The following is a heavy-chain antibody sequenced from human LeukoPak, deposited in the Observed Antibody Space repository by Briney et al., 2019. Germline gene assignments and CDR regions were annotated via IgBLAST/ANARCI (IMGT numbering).Heavy chain of an antibody. CDR1: GGSISSGGYY. CDR3: ARLRYDILTGYFDAFDI. Sequence: SETLSLTCTVSGGSISSGGYYWSWILQHPGKGLEWIGYIYYSGSTYYNPSLKSRVTISVDTSKNQFSLKLSSVTAADTAVYYCARLRYDILTGYFDAFDIWGQGTMVTVSS. V-gene: IGHV4-31*03. D-gene: IGHD3-9*01. J-gene: IGHJ3*02. CDR2: IYYSGST.